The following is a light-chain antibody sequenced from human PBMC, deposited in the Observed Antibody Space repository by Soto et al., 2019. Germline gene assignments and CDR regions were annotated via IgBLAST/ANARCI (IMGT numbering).Light chain of an antibody. V-gene: IGLV3-25*03. CDR3: QSADSSGAWV. CDR2: KDT. Sequence: SSELTQPPSVSLSPGQTARITCSGDALPKQYGYWYQQRPGQAPVVVISKDTERPSGIPERFSGSSSGTTVTLTISAVQAEDEADYYCQSADSSGAWVFGGGTKVTVL. J-gene: IGLJ3*02. CDR1: ALPKQY.